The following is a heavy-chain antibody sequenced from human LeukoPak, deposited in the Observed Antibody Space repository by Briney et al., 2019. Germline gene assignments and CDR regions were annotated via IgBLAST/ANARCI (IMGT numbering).Heavy chain of an antibody. CDR2: ISSSGDSM. CDR3: PRVGPYYGMDV. CDR1: GFTFSSYG. Sequence: GGSLRLSCAASGFTFSSYGMHWVRQAPGKGLEWVSFISSSGDSMYYADSVKGRFTISRDNAKNSLYLQMNSLRAEDTAVYYCPRVGPYYGMDVWGQGTTVTVSS. V-gene: IGHV3-21*01. J-gene: IGHJ6*02. D-gene: IGHD1-26*01.